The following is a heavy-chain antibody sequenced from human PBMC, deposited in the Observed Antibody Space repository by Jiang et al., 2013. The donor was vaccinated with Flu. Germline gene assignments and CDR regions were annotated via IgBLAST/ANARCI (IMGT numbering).Heavy chain of an antibody. CDR2: ITSSGYFT. CDR1: GFPFGDYH. Sequence: VQLLESGGGVVKPGGSLRLSCAASGFPFGDYHMSWVRQPPGKGLEWVAYITSSGYFTMYADSVRGRFTISRDNAQNSLHLEMDSLRVEGTAVYYCARTSATVSRYFDWGLRGQGTLVTVTS. CDR3: ARTSATVSRYFDWGL. D-gene: IGHD3-9*01. V-gene: IGHV3-11*03. J-gene: IGHJ4*02.